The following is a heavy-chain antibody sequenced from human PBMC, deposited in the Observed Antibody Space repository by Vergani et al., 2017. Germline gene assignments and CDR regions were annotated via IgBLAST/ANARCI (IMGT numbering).Heavy chain of an antibody. CDR2: ISWDGGST. D-gene: IGHD3-22*01. CDR1: GFTFDDYA. V-gene: IGHV3-43D*03. J-gene: IGHJ4*02. CDR3: SKGHSGYYQYYIDY. Sequence: EVQLVESGGVVVQPGGSLRLSCAASGFTFDDYAMHWVRQAPGKGLEGVSLISWDGGSTYYADSVKGRFTSSRDNSKNYLYLQMNSLRAEDTALYYCSKGHSGYYQYYIDYWGQGTLVTVSS.